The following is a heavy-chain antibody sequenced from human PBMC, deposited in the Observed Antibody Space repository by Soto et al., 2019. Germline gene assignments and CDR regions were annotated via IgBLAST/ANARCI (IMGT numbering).Heavy chain of an antibody. CDR1: GGTFSRYA. D-gene: IGHD4-17*01. CDR3: AVQGPSLIRCLGD. J-gene: IGHJ4*02. Sequence: QVQLVQSGAEVKKPGSSVKVSCKASGGTFSRYAISWVRQAPGQGLEWMGGIIPIFGTANYAQKVQGRVTITADKSTSTAYMELSSLRSEDTAVYYCAVQGPSLIRCLGDWGQGTLVTVSS. V-gene: IGHV1-69*06. CDR2: IIPIFGTA.